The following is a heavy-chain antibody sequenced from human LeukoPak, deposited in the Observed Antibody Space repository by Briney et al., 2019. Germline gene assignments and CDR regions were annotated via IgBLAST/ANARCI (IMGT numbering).Heavy chain of an antibody. J-gene: IGHJ6*02. D-gene: IGHD4-23*01. Sequence: GESLKISCKGSGYSFTSYWIGWVRQMPGKGLXXXXXXXXGDSDTRYSPSFQGQVTISADKSISTAYLQWSSLKASDTAMYYCARTDYGGNTYYYYYGMDVWGQGTTVTVSS. CDR1: GYSFTSYW. CDR2: XXXGDSDT. V-gene: IGHV5-51*01. CDR3: ARTDYGGNTYYYYYGMDV.